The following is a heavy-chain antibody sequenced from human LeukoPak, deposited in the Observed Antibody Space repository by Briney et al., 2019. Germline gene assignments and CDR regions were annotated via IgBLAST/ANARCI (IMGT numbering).Heavy chain of an antibody. CDR2: ISYDGSNK. V-gene: IGHV3-30*18. Sequence: PGGSLRLSCAASGFTFSSYGMHWVRQAPGKGLEWVAVISYDGSNKYYADSVKGQFTISRDNSKNTLYLQMNSLRAEDTAVYYCAKDSGVAAFDYWGQGTLVTVSS. J-gene: IGHJ4*02. CDR3: AKDSGVAAFDY. D-gene: IGHD6-6*01. CDR1: GFTFSSYG.